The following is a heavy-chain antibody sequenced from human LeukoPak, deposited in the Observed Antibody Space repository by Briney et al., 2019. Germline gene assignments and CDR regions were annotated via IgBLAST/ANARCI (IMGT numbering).Heavy chain of an antibody. V-gene: IGHV1-46*01. Sequence: ASVKVSCKASGYTFTSYYMHWVRQAPGQGLEWMGIINPSGGRTSYAQKFQGRVTMTRDTSTSTVYMELSSLRSEDTAVYYCARLTRRAYCGGDCYSGGTEDYWGQGTLVTVSS. CDR1: GYTFTSYY. J-gene: IGHJ4*02. D-gene: IGHD2-21*02. CDR3: ARLTRRAYCGGDCYSGGTEDY. CDR2: INPSGGRT.